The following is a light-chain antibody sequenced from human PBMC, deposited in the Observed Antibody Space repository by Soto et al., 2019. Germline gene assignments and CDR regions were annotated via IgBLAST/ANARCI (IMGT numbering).Light chain of an antibody. Sequence: EIVLTQSPATLSLSPGERATLSCRASQSVSGCLAWYQQKPGQAPRLLIYDTSDRATGIPARFSGSGSGTDFTLTISSLEPEDFAVYYCQQYNRWPPYTFGQGTKVEIK. CDR3: QQYNRWPPYT. V-gene: IGKV3-11*01. CDR1: QSVSGC. CDR2: DTS. J-gene: IGKJ2*01.